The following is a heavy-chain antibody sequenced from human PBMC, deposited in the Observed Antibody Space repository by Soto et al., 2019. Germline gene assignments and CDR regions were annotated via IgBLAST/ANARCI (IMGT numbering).Heavy chain of an antibody. Sequence: GGSLRLSCAASGFTFSSYAMSWVRQAPGKGLEWVSAISGSGGGTYYADSVKGRFTISRDNSKNTLYLQMNSLRAEDTAVYYCAKAQVYAIPYNWFDPWGQGTLVTVSS. CDR3: AKAQVYAIPYNWFDP. J-gene: IGHJ5*02. V-gene: IGHV3-23*01. CDR1: GFTFSSYA. D-gene: IGHD2-8*01. CDR2: ISGSGGGT.